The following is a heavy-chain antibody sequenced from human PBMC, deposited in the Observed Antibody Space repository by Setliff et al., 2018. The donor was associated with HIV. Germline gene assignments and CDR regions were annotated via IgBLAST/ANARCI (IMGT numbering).Heavy chain of an antibody. Sequence: SETLSLTCAVYGGSFSGHYWSWIRQAPGKGLEWIGEINHSGSTNYNPSLKSRVTISIDTSKNQFFLKLSTMTAADTAVYYCARGYVYDFWSGHYALHYYYMDVWGKGTTVTVSS. CDR2: INHSGST. CDR3: ARGYVYDFWSGHYALHYYYMDV. CDR1: GGSFSGHY. V-gene: IGHV4-34*01. J-gene: IGHJ6*03. D-gene: IGHD3-3*01.